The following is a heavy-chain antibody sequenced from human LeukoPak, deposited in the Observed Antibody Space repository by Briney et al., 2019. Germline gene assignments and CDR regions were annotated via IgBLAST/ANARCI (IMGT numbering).Heavy chain of an antibody. CDR1: GFTFSNYA. J-gene: IGHJ1*01. Sequence: GGSLRLSCAASGFTFSNYAMSWVRQAPGKGLEWVSAISGGGSTTYSADSVKGRFTISRDNSKNTLYLQMNSLRAEDTAVYYCARDLDDYNGLPPFFQHWGQGTLVTVSS. D-gene: IGHD5-24*01. CDR2: ISGGGSTT. CDR3: ARDLDDYNGLPPFFQH. V-gene: IGHV3-23*01.